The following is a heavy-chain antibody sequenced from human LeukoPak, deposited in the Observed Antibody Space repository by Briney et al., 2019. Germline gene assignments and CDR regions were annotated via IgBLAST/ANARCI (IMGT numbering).Heavy chain of an antibody. CDR1: GGSITTTGYY. J-gene: IGHJ5*02. CDR3: ARHLRKGSRLVGASRWSDP. CDR2: IYYSGST. V-gene: IGHV4-39*01. Sequence: SETLSLTCTVSGGSITTTGYYWGWLRHPPGKGLEWFGSIYYSGSTYYNPSLKRRVTISVQPSKNPFFVKLSAVTAAAPVVYCGARHLRKGSRLVGASRWSDPWRQGTLVTLSS. D-gene: IGHD1-26*01.